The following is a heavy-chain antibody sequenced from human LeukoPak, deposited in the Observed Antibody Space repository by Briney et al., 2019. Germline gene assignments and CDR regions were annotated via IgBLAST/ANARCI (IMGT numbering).Heavy chain of an antibody. D-gene: IGHD5-24*01. CDR3: SRGTDAYKCGNF. V-gene: IGHV4-34*01. CDR2: IHYSGRI. CDR1: GGSFSGYY. J-gene: IGHJ4*02. Sequence: PSETLSLTRAVYGGSFSGYYWTWIRQPPGKGLEWIGEIHYSGRINYNPSLKSRVTISADTSNNHFSLKMNSVTAADTAVYYCSRGTDAYKCGNFWGQGTLVTVSS.